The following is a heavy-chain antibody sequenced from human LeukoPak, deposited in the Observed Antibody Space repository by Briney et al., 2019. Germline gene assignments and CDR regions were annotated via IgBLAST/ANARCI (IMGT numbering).Heavy chain of an antibody. D-gene: IGHD2-15*01. CDR1: GGSISSGGYY. J-gene: IGHJ4*02. CDR2: IYYSGST. CDR3: ARGHTVVIDY. V-gene: IGHV4-31*03. Sequence: SQTLSLTCTVSGGSISSGGYYWSWIRQHPGKGLEWIGYIYYSGSTYYNPSLKSRVTISVDTSKNQFSLKLSSVTAADTAVYYCARGHTVVIDYWGQGTLVTVSA.